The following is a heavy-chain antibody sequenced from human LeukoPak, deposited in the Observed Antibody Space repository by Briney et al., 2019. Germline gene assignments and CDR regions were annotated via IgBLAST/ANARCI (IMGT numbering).Heavy chain of an antibody. CDR2: VRYDGNDK. J-gene: IGHJ4*02. CDR3: ARSVSSRFTSPRRPYYFDS. CDR1: GFTFNRYS. Sequence: PGGSLRLSCAASGFTFNRYSMNWVRQAPGKRLEWVAFVRYDGNDKYYADSVKGRFTISRDNFKNTLYLQMNSLTPEDTAVYYCARSVSSRFTSPRRPYYFDSWGQGTLVTVSS. V-gene: IGHV3-30*02. D-gene: IGHD3-10*01.